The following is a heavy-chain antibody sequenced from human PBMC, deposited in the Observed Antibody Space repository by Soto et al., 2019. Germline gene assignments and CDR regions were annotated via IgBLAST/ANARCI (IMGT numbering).Heavy chain of an antibody. D-gene: IGHD2-21*01. CDR3: ARDGEDCGGDCFDY. CDR1: GGSISSGGYS. V-gene: IGHV4-30-2*01. J-gene: IGHJ4*02. CDR2: ISHSGST. Sequence: QLQLQESGSGLVKPSQTLSLTCAVSGGSISSGGYSWSWIRQPPGKGLEWIGYISHSGSTYYNPSLKSRVTISVDRSKNQFSLKLSSVTAADTAVYYCARDGEDCGGDCFDYWGQGTLVTVSS.